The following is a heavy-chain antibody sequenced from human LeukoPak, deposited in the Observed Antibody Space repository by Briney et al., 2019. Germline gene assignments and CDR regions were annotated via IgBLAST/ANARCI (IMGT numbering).Heavy chain of an antibody. CDR3: AGLVGRYSSGLYYYYFDY. D-gene: IGHD3-22*01. Sequence: SETLSLTCTVYGDSINSLDLWSWVRQPPGKGLEWIGALYLSGTTHSNPSVKSRVTISIDKSKNQFFLNLSSVTAADTAVYYCAGLVGRYSSGLYYYYFDYWGQGTLVTVSS. CDR2: LYLSGTT. CDR1: GDSINSLDL. V-gene: IGHV4-4*02. J-gene: IGHJ4*02.